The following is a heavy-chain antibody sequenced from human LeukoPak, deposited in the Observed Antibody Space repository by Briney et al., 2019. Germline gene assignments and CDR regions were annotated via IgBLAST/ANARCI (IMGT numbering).Heavy chain of an antibody. CDR2: INHSGST. D-gene: IGHD1-26*01. Sequence: SETLSLTCTVSGGSISSYYWSWIRQPPGKGLEWIGEINHSGSTNYNPSLKSRVTISVDTSKNQFSLKLSSVTAADTAVYYCARQRGATARIGPFDIWGQGTMVTVSS. V-gene: IGHV4-34*01. CDR3: ARQRGATARIGPFDI. CDR1: GGSISSYY. J-gene: IGHJ3*02.